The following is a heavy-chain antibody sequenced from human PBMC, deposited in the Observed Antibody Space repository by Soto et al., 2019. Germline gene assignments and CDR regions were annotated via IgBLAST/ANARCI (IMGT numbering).Heavy chain of an antibody. Sequence: VKVSCKASGYTFSGFYMHWVRQAPGQGLEWMGWINPNSGGTKSAEKFQGRVTMTRDTSISTAYMELSRLTSDDTAVYYCASAAVTGTAGLDFWGQGTQVTVSS. CDR1: GYTFSGFY. J-gene: IGHJ4*02. D-gene: IGHD6-19*01. V-gene: IGHV1-2*02. CDR2: INPNSGGT. CDR3: ASAAVTGTAGLDF.